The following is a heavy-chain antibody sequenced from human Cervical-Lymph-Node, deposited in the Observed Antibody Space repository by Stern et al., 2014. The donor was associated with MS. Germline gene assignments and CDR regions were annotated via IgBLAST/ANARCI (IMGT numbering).Heavy chain of an antibody. Sequence: QVTLRESGPTLVKPTQTLTLTCTFSGFSLSTSGVGVGWIRQPPGKALEWLALIYWDGDKRYSPSLKSRLTIPKDPSPNHVVPTMTNMDPVDTATYYCAKIVVVVPDYWGQGTLVTVSS. CDR1: GFSLSTSGVG. J-gene: IGHJ4*02. CDR2: IYWDGDK. D-gene: IGHD2-15*01. CDR3: AKIVVVVPDY. V-gene: IGHV2-5*02.